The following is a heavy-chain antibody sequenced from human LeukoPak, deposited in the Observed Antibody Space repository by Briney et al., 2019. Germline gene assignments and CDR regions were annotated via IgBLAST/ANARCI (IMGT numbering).Heavy chain of an antibody. CDR1: GGSIGSSSYY. J-gene: IGHJ5*02. CDR3: ARVPVKNWFDP. CDR2: IYYSGST. V-gene: IGHV4-39*07. Sequence: ASETLSLTCTVSGGSIGSSSYYWGWIRQPPGKGLEWIGSIYYSGSTYYNPSLKSRVTISVDTSKNQFSLKLSSVTAADTAVYYCARVPVKNWFDPWGQGTLVTVSS.